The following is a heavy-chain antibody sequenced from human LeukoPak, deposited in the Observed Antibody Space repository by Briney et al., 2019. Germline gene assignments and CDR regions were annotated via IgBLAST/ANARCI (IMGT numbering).Heavy chain of an antibody. CDR3: ARGPSNCSSTSCYSGTTGAFDY. CDR2: INHSGST. V-gene: IGHV4-34*01. D-gene: IGHD2-2*01. Sequence: MPSETLSLACAVYGGSFSGYYWSWIRQPPGKGLEWIGEINHSGSTNYNPSLKSRVTISVDTSKNQFSLKLSSVTAADTAVYYCARGPSNCSSTSCYSGTTGAFDYWGQGTLVTVSS. CDR1: GGSFSGYY. J-gene: IGHJ4*02.